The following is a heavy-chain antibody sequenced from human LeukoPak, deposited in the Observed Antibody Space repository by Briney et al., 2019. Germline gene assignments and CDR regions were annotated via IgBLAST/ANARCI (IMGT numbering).Heavy chain of an antibody. V-gene: IGHV4-38-2*02. CDR3: ARDDYCGNHNH. Sequence: SETLSLTCSVSGYSISSGYYWGWIRQPPGKGLEGIGSIFHSGRAYYSPSLKSRVTISVDTSKNQFSLKLTSVTAADTAVYYCARDDYCGNHNHWGQGTLVTVSS. CDR1: GYSISSGYY. CDR2: IFHSGRA. J-gene: IGHJ1*01. D-gene: IGHD4-23*01.